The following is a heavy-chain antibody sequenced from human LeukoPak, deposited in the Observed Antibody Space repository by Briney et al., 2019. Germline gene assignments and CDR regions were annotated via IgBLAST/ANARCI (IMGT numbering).Heavy chain of an antibody. CDR3: ARDLHDSSGYWAFDI. Sequence: PSQTLSLTCTVSGGSISSGDYYWSWIRQPPGKGLEWIGHIYYSGSTYYNPSLKSRVTISVDTSKNQFSLKLSSVTAADTAVYYCARDLHDSSGYWAFDIWGQGTMVTVSS. V-gene: IGHV4-30-4*08. CDR2: IYYSGST. CDR1: GGSISSGDYY. D-gene: IGHD3-22*01. J-gene: IGHJ3*02.